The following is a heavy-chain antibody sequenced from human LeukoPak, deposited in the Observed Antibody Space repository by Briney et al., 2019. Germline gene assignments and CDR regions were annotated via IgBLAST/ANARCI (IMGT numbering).Heavy chain of an antibody. CDR1: GGSISSSHW. V-gene: IGHV4-4*02. J-gene: IGHJ4*02. Sequence: SSETLSLTCTVSGGSISSSHWWSWVRQPPGKGLEWIGEIYHSGSTNYSPSLKSRVTLSVDKSKNQFSLKLSSVTAADTAVYYCARGTGYSSGCPDYWGQGTLVTVSS. CDR2: IYHSGST. CDR3: ARGTGYSSGCPDY. D-gene: IGHD6-19*01.